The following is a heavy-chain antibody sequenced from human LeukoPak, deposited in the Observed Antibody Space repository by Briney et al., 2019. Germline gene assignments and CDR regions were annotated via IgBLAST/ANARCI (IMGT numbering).Heavy chain of an antibody. CDR1: GFTFSSYA. V-gene: IGHV3-23*01. J-gene: IGHJ4*02. CDR2: ISVSGGST. Sequence: GGSLRFSCAASGFTFSSYAMNWVRQAPGKGLEWVSAISVSGGSTYYADSVKGRFTISRDNSKNTLYLQMNSLRAEDTAVYYCAKGFYHVGATTVYDYWGQGTLVTVSS. D-gene: IGHD1-26*01. CDR3: AKGFYHVGATTVYDY.